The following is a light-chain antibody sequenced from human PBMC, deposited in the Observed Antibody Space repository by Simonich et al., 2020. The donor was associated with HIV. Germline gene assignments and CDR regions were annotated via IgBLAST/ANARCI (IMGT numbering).Light chain of an antibody. CDR2: WAA. CDR3: QQYYSTPLT. Sequence: DIVLTQSPDSLPVSLGEWATINCKSSQSLLYSSNNRDYLAWYHQKPGQPPKLLIYWAATRESGVPDRFSGSGSGTDFTLTISSLQAEDVAVYYCQQYYSTPLTFGGGTKVEIK. J-gene: IGKJ4*01. V-gene: IGKV4-1*01. CDR1: QSLLYSSNNRDY.